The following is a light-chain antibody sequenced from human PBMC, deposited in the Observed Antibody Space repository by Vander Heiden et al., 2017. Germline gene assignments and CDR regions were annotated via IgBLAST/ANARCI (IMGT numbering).Light chain of an antibody. CDR3: QQNYNMPRT. CDR1: QSISSY. Sequence: DIQMTQSPSSLSASVGERVTITCRASQSISSYLDWYQQRPGEAPRVLIYAASSRESGIPSRFSGSGAGTEFTLTISSLQPEDFAVYYCQQNYNMPRTFGQGTKVQI. CDR2: AAS. J-gene: IGKJ1*01. V-gene: IGKV1-39*01.